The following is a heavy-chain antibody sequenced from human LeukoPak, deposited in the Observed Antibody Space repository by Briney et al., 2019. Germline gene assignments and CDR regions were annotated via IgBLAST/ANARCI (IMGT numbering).Heavy chain of an antibody. Sequence: GESLKISCKGSGYSFTSYWIGWVRQTPGKGLEWMGIIYPGDSDTRYSPSFQGQVTISADKSINTAYLQWSSLKASDTAMYYCARRPTSFCSSTSCYAFDIWGQGTMVTVSS. CDR1: GYSFTSYW. J-gene: IGHJ3*02. CDR2: IYPGDSDT. CDR3: ARRPTSFCSSTSCYAFDI. V-gene: IGHV5-51*01. D-gene: IGHD2-2*01.